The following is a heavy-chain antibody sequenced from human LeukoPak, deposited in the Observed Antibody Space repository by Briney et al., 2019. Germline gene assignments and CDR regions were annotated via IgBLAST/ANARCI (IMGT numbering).Heavy chain of an antibody. Sequence: SETLSLTCTVSGGSISSYYWSWIRQPPGKGLEWIGYIYYSGTTNYNPSLKSRVTISVDTSKNQFSLKLSSVTAADTAVYYCARRDIYGWFYFDYWGQGTLVTVSS. CDR3: ARRDIYGWFYFDY. J-gene: IGHJ4*02. V-gene: IGHV4-59*08. D-gene: IGHD5-18*01. CDR2: IYYSGTT. CDR1: GGSISSYY.